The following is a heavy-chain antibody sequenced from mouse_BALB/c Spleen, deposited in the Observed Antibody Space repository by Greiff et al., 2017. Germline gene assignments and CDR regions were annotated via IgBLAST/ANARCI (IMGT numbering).Heavy chain of an antibody. CDR3: AEEYYYGSSHTAWFAY. Sequence: VQLQQSGPELVKPGALVKISCKASGYTFTSYDINWVKQRPGHGLEWIGDIYPGGGYTNYNEKFKGKATLTADTSSSTAYMQLSSLTSEDSAIYYCAEEYYYGSSHTAWFAYWGQGTLVTVS. J-gene: IGHJ3*01. CDR1: GYTFTSYD. CDR2: IYPGGGYT. V-gene: IGHV1S12*01. D-gene: IGHD1-1*01.